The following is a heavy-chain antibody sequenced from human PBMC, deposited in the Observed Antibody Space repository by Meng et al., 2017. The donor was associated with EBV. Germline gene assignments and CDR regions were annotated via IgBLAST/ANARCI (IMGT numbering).Heavy chain of an antibody. J-gene: IGHJ4*02. CDR1: GGSISSSNW. Sequence: VELHESGPGLGKPSGTLSLTCAVSGGSISSSNWWSWVRQPPGKGLEWIGSLSPRFLTTYHPSLQSRVTISVDKSKNHFSLKLSSVTAADTAVYYCVGTRTGTPDYWGQGTLVTVSS. D-gene: IGHD1-1*01. CDR2: LSPRFLT. CDR3: VGTRTGTPDY. V-gene: IGHV4-4*02.